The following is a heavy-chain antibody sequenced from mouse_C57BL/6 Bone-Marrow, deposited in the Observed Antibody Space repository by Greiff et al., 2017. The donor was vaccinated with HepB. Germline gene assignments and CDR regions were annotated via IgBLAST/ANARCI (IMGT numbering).Heavy chain of an antibody. CDR2: INPGSGGT. CDR1: GYAFTNYL. D-gene: IGHD1-1*01. V-gene: IGHV1-54*01. J-gene: IGHJ1*03. CDR3: ARGALYYGSSHWYFDV. Sequence: VQLVESGAELVRPGTSVKVSCKASGYAFTNYLIEWVKQRPGQGLEWIGVINPGSGGTNYNEKFKGKATLTADKSSSTAYMQLSSLTSEDSAVYFCARGALYYGSSHWYFDVWGTGTTVTVSS.